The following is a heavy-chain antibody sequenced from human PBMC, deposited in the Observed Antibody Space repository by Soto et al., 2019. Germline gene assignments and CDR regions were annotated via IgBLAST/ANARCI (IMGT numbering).Heavy chain of an antibody. V-gene: IGHV1-46*01. J-gene: IGHJ6*01. D-gene: IGHD6-13*01. CDR2: INPSGGST. Sequence: ASVKVSCKASGYTFTSYYMHWVRQAPGQGLEWMGIINPSGGSTSYAQKFQGRVTMTRDTSTSTVYMELSSLRSEDTAVYYCARILEQQLVLGNPAHYYGMDVWGQGTTVTVSS. CDR3: ARILEQQLVLGNPAHYYGMDV. CDR1: GYTFTSYY.